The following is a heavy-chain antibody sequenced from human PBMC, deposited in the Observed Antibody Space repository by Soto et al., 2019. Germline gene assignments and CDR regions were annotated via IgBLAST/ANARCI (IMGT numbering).Heavy chain of an antibody. CDR3: ARGPGGAPHYYGLDV. J-gene: IGHJ6*02. V-gene: IGHV4-34*01. CDR2: INHSGST. D-gene: IGHD1-26*01. Sequence: PSETLSLTCAVYGGSFSGYYWSWIRQPPGKGLEWIGEINHSGSTNYNPSLKSRVTISVDTSKNQVSLKLSSVTAADTAVYYFARGPGGAPHYYGLDVWGQGTTVTVSS. CDR1: GGSFSGYY.